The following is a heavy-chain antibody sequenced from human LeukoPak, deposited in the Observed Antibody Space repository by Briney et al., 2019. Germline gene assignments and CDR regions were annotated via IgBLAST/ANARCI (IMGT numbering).Heavy chain of an antibody. CDR3: AKVGRYYYDSSGYFDY. CDR2: ISYDGSNK. D-gene: IGHD3-22*01. Sequence: SGGSLRLSCAASGFTFSSYGMHWVRQAPGKGLEWVAVISYDGSNKYYADSMKGRFTISRDNSKNTLYLQMNSLRAEDTAVYYCAKVGRYYYDSSGYFDYWGQGTLVTVSS. J-gene: IGHJ4*02. V-gene: IGHV3-30*18. CDR1: GFTFSSYG.